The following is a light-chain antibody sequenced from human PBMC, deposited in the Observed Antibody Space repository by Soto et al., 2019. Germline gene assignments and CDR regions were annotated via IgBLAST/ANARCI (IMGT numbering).Light chain of an antibody. CDR1: SGHSSYA. V-gene: IGLV4-69*01. CDR3: QTWDTGARVV. Sequence: QSVLTQSPSASASLGASVKLTGTLSSGHSSYAIAWHQQQPEKGPRYLMKLSSDGSHSKGDGIPDRFSGSSSGAERYLTISSLQSEDEADYYCQTWDTGARVVFGGGTKLTVL. CDR2: LSSDGSH. J-gene: IGLJ2*01.